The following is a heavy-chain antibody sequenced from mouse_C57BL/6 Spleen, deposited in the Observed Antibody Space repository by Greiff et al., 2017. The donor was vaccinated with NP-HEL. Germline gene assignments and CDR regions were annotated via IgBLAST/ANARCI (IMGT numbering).Heavy chain of an antibody. J-gene: IGHJ3*01. Sequence: DVQLVESGGGLVKPGGSLKLSCAASGFTFSSYAMSWVRQTPEKRLEWVATISDGGSYTYYPDNVKGRFTISRDNAKNNLYLQMSHLKSEDTAMYYCAREGGNYAWFAYWGQGTLVTVSA. V-gene: IGHV5-4*01. D-gene: IGHD2-1*01. CDR2: ISDGGSYT. CDR3: AREGGNYAWFAY. CDR1: GFTFSSYA.